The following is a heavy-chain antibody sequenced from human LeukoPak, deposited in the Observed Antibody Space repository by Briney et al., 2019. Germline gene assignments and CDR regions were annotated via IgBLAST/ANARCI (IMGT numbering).Heavy chain of an antibody. CDR2: ISSSSSYI. D-gene: IGHD3-10*01. J-gene: IGHJ5*02. CDR3: ARDLASKGNYYGSGSLQFDP. CDR1: GFTFSSYS. Sequence: GGSLRLSCAASGFTFSSYSMNWVRQAPGEGLEWVSSISSSSSYIYYADSLKGRFTISRDNAKNSLYLQMNSLRAEDTAVYYCARDLASKGNYYGSGSLQFDPWGQGTLVTVSS. V-gene: IGHV3-21*01.